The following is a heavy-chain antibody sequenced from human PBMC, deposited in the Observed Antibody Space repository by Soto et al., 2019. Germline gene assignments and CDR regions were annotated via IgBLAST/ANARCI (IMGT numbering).Heavy chain of an antibody. CDR2: IDWDDDK. Sequence: SGPTLVNPTQTLTLTCTFSGFSLSTSGMCVSWIRQPPGKALEWLARIDWDDDKYYSTSLKTRLTISKDTSKNQVVLTMTNMDPVDTATYYCARSGSGYYLYYFDYWGQGTLVTVSS. D-gene: IGHD3-22*01. CDR1: GFSLSTSGMC. CDR3: ARSGSGYYLYYFDY. J-gene: IGHJ4*02. V-gene: IGHV2-70*11.